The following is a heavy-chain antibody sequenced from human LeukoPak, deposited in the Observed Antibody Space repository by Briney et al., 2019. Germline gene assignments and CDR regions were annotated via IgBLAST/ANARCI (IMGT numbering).Heavy chain of an antibody. CDR1: GFTFSSYA. Sequence: GSLRLSCAASGFTFSSYAMSWIRQAPGKGLEWVGCIFSSGDTYFQPSLKSRVTMSVDTSKNQFSLNLASVIAADTAIYHCARHRTQSDWLDPWGQGTLVTVSS. V-gene: IGHV4-59*04. D-gene: IGHD3-3*01. CDR3: ARHRTQSDWLDP. J-gene: IGHJ5*02. CDR2: IFSSGDT.